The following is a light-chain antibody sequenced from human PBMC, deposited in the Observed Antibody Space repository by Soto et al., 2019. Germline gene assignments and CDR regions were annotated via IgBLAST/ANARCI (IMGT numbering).Light chain of an antibody. CDR3: QQLNSYWYT. J-gene: IGKJ2*01. V-gene: IGKV1-9*01. CDR2: GAS. Sequence: DIQLTQSPSFLSASVGDRVTITCRASQGISSYLAWYQQKPGKAPKLLINGASTLQSGVPSRFSGSGSGTEFTLTINSLQPEDIGTYYCQQLNSYWYTFGQGTKLKI. CDR1: QGISSY.